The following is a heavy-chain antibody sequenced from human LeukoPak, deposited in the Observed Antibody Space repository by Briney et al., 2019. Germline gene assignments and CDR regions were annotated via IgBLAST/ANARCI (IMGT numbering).Heavy chain of an antibody. Sequence: SQTLSLTCTVSGGSISSGGYYWSWIRQHPGKGLEWIGYIYYSGSTYYNPSLKSRVTISVDTSKNQFSLKLSSVTAADTAVYYCARAVDLVAASFFRGSNWFDPWGQGTLVTVSS. V-gene: IGHV4-31*03. D-gene: IGHD2-15*01. CDR2: IYYSGST. CDR1: GGSISSGGYY. CDR3: ARAVDLVAASFFRGSNWFDP. J-gene: IGHJ5*02.